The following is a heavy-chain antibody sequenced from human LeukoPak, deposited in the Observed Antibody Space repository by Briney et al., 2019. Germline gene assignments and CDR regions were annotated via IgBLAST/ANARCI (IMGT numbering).Heavy chain of an antibody. J-gene: IGHJ4*02. V-gene: IGHV3-23*01. CDR1: GFTFSSYA. CDR3: AKDSPSGYYDILTGYPVF. CDR2: ISGSGGST. D-gene: IGHD3-9*01. Sequence: GGSLRLSCAASGFTFSSYAMSWVRQAPGKGLEWVSAISGSGGSTYYADSVKGRFTISRDNSKNTLYLQMNSLRAEDTAVYYCAKDSPSGYYDILTGYPVFWGQGTLVTVSP.